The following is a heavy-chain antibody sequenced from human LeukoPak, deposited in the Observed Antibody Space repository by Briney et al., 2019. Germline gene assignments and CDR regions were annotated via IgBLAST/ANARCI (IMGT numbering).Heavy chain of an antibody. V-gene: IGHV4-4*02. CDR2: IYHSGST. D-gene: IGHD3-9*01. CDR3: ARELRYFDWLAGYYYYGMDV. Sequence: SETLSLTCAVSGGSISSSNWWSWVRQPPGKGLEWIGEIYHSGSTNYNPSLKSRVTISVDKSKNQFSLKLSSVTAADTAVYYCARELRYFDWLAGYYYYGMDVWGQGTTVTVSS. CDR1: GGSISSSNW. J-gene: IGHJ6*02.